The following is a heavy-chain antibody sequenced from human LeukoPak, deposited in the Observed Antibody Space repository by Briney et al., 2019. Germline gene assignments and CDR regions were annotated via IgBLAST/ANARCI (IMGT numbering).Heavy chain of an antibody. CDR1: GFTFSDYY. D-gene: IGHD2-2*02. CDR3: ARDHYCSSTSCYILNWFDP. CDR2: ISISGSTI. Sequence: GGSLRLSCAASGFTFSDYYMSWIRQTPGKRLEWVSYISISGSTIYYADSVKSRFTISRGNAKNSLYLKMNSLRAEDTAVYYCARDHYCSSTSCYILNWFDPWGQGTLVTVSS. J-gene: IGHJ5*02. V-gene: IGHV3-11*01.